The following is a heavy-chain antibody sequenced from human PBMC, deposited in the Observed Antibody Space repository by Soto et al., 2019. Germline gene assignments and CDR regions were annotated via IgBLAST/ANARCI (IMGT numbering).Heavy chain of an antibody. Sequence: QVQLVESGGGVVQPGRSLRLSCAASGFTFSSYGMHWVRQAPGKGLEWVAVISYDGSNKYYADSVKGRFTISRDNSKNTLYLQINSLRADDTAVYYCAKDAGYSGYESYYYYGMDVWGQGTTVTVSS. CDR3: AKDAGYSGYESYYYYGMDV. D-gene: IGHD5-12*01. CDR2: ISYDGSNK. J-gene: IGHJ6*02. V-gene: IGHV3-30*18. CDR1: GFTFSSYG.